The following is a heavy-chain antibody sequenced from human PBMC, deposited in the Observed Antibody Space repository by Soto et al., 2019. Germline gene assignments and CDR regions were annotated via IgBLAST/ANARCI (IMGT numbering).Heavy chain of an antibody. V-gene: IGHV4-34*01. Sequence: PSETLSLTCAVYGGSFSGYYWSWIRQPPGKGLEWIGEINHSGSTNYNPSLKSRVTISVDTSKNQFSLKLSSVTAADTAVYYCARGHGGSGSYIWAYYFDYWGQGTLVTVSS. D-gene: IGHD3-10*01. J-gene: IGHJ4*02. CDR3: ARGHGGSGSYIWAYYFDY. CDR1: GGSFSGYY. CDR2: INHSGST.